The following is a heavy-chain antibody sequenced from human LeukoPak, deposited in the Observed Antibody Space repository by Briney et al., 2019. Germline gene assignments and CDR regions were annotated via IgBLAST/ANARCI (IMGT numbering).Heavy chain of an antibody. CDR3: ANNPGRY. D-gene: IGHD3-9*01. J-gene: IGHJ4*02. CDR1: GLTFSNYA. V-gene: IGHV3-23*01. CDR2: ISGSDGST. Sequence: GGSLRLSCAASGLTFSNYAMSWVRQAPGKGLEWVSAISGSDGSTHYADSVKGRFTISRDNSRNTLYLQMNSLRAEDTAVYYCANNPGRYWGQGTLVTVSS.